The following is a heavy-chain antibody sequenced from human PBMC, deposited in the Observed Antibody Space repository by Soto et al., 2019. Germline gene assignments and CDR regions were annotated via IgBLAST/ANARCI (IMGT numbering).Heavy chain of an antibody. CDR2: VNHNGAAT. Sequence: EVQLLESGGGLVQPGGSLRLSCAASGLTFTSNPMSWVRQAPGKGLEWISSVNHNGAATYYEDSVEGRFTISRDNSKETLYLQSNSLRVEDTGIYYWVRGGWMGIFSYYALDVLGQGTTVTVS. V-gene: IGHV3-23*01. CDR1: GLTFTSNP. J-gene: IGHJ6*02. CDR3: VRGGWMGIFSYYALDV. D-gene: IGHD3-3*01.